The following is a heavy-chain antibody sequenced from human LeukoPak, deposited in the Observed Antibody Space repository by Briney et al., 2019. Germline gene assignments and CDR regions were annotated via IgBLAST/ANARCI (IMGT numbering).Heavy chain of an antibody. J-gene: IGHJ4*02. CDR2: IYDSGST. CDR1: GGSISSYY. V-gene: IGHV4-59*13. D-gene: IGHD3-22*01. Sequence: SETLSLTCTVSGGSISSYYWRWLRQPPGKGLEWVGYIYDSGSTNYNRSLKCRVTISVGTSKNHFSLKLSSVTAADTAVDYCARGTYYYDSSGYYYFDYWGQGTLVTVSS. CDR3: ARGTYYYDSSGYYYFDY.